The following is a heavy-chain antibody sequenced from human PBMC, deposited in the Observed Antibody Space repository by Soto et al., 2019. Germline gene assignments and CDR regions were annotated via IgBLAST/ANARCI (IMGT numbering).Heavy chain of an antibody. D-gene: IGHD3-16*01. Sequence: QPAGKGLEWGGEINHSGSTNYNPSRKSRVTISVDTSKNQFSLKLSSVTAADTAVYYCARDVFKHWQVAFYYYSALDVHGYGTTVPVSS. CDR3: ARDVFKHWQVAFYYYSALDV. CDR2: INHSGST. V-gene: IGHV4-34*01. J-gene: IGHJ6*04.